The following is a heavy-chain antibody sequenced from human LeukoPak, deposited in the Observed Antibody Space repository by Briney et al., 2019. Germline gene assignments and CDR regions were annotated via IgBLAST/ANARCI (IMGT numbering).Heavy chain of an antibody. J-gene: IGHJ4*02. Sequence: GGSLRLSCAASGFTFSSYSMNWVRQAPGEGLEWISYIISSSSVIYYADSVRGRLTISRDNAKSSLYLQMNSLRAEDTAVYYCARARPGYDTPPYYFDFWGQGTLVTVSS. CDR1: GFTFSSYS. CDR3: ARARPGYDTPPYYFDF. CDR2: IISSSSVI. D-gene: IGHD3-16*01. V-gene: IGHV3-48*01.